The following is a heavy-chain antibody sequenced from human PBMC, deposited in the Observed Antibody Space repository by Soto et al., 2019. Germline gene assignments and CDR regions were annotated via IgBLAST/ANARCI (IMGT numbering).Heavy chain of an antibody. CDR3: ARDAPPLAYYYDPNWFDP. Sequence: GGSLRLSCAASGFTFSSYAMSWVRQAPGKGLEWVSSISSSSSYIYYADSVKGRFTISRDNAKNSLYLQMNSLRDEDTAVYYCARDAPPLAYYYDPNWFDPWGQGTLVTVSS. CDR1: GFTFSSYA. CDR2: ISSSSSYI. V-gene: IGHV3-21*01. D-gene: IGHD3-22*01. J-gene: IGHJ5*02.